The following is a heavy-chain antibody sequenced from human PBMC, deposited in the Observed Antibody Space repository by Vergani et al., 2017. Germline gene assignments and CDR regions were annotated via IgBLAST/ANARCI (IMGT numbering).Heavy chain of an antibody. CDR3: ARGRGYCSGGSCYWYIRQGLDY. J-gene: IGHJ4*02. V-gene: IGHV4-34*01. Sequence: QVQLQQWGAGLLKPSETLSLTCAVYGGSFSGYYWSWIRQPPGKGLEWIGEINHSGSTNYNPSLKSRVTISVDTSKNQFSLKLSSVPAADTAVYYCARGRGYCSGGSCYWYIRQGLDYWGQGTLVTVSS. CDR1: GGSFSGYY. D-gene: IGHD2-15*01. CDR2: INHSGST.